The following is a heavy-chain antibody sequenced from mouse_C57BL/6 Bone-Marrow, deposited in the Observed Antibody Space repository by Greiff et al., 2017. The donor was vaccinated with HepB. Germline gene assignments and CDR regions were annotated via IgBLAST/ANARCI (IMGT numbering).Heavy chain of an antibody. D-gene: IGHD2-3*01. V-gene: IGHV14-4*01. CDR3: TTSYDGYYSRRVVDAMDY. J-gene: IGHJ4*01. Sequence: VQLQQSGAELVRPGASVKLSCTASGFNIKDDYMHWVKQRPEQGLEWIGWIDPENGDTEYASKFQGKATITADTSSNTAYLQLSSLTSEDTAVYYGTTSYDGYYSRRVVDAMDYWGQGTSVTVSS. CDR1: GFNIKDDY. CDR2: IDPENGDT.